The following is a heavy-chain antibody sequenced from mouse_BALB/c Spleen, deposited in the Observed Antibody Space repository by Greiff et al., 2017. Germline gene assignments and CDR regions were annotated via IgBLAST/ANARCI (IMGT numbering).Heavy chain of an antibody. CDR2: IDPSDSYT. Sequence: QVQLQQPGAELVKPGASVKLSCKASCYTFTSYWMHWVKQRPGQGLEWIGEIDPSDSYTNYNQKFKGKATLTVDKSSSTAYMQLSSLTSEDSAVYYCARSELGRFAYWGQGTLVTVSA. J-gene: IGHJ3*01. V-gene: IGHV1-69*02. CDR1: CYTFTSYW. CDR3: ARSELGRFAY. D-gene: IGHD4-1*01.